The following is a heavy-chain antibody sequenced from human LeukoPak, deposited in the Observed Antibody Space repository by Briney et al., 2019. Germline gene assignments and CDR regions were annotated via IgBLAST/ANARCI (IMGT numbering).Heavy chain of an antibody. CDR1: GYSISSGDY. V-gene: IGHV4-38-2*01. J-gene: IGHJ3*02. CDR3: ALRMTNRAIEI. Sequence: SETLSLTCAVSGYSISSGDYWGWIRQPPGKGLEWIGSIYHSGSTYNNPSLKSRVTILVDTSKNQFSLKLGSVTAADTAVYYCALRMTNRAIEIWGQGTMVSVSS. D-gene: IGHD2-15*01. CDR2: IYHSGST.